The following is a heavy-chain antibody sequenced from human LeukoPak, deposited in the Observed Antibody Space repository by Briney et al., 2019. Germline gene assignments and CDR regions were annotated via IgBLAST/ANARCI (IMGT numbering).Heavy chain of an antibody. D-gene: IGHD2-15*01. J-gene: IGHJ4*02. Sequence: PGGSLTLSCAASGFTFSSYWMTWVRQAPGKGLEWVANIKQDGSEKYVDSVKGRFTISRDNAKNSLYLQMNSLRAEDTAVYYCTRDTGCSGGTCYSFYDYWGQGTLVTVSS. CDR1: GFTFSSYW. V-gene: IGHV3-7*01. CDR2: IKQDGSEK. CDR3: TRDTGCSGGTCYSFYDY.